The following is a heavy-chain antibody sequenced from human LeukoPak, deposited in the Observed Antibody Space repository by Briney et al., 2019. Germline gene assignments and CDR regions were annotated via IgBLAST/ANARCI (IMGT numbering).Heavy chain of an antibody. CDR3: AKAPRDSTTRYFDL. D-gene: IGHD5/OR15-5a*01. Sequence: GGSLRLSCAASGFTFSSYSMNWVRQAPGKGLEWVSIIYSGGSTYYADSVKGRFTISRDNSKNTLYLQMNSLRAEDTAVYYCAKAPRDSTTRYFDLWGRGTLVTVSS. CDR2: IYSGGST. J-gene: IGHJ2*01. V-gene: IGHV3-53*01. CDR1: GFTFSSYS.